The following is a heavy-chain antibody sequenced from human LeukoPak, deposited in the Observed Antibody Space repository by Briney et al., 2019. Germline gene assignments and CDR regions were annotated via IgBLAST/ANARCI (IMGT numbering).Heavy chain of an antibody. D-gene: IGHD3-22*01. V-gene: IGHV3-72*01. J-gene: IGHJ3*02. Sequence: QAGGSLRLSCAASGFIFSDHYMDWVRQAPGKGLEWVGRIRNRAKSYTTQYAPSVKDRFTISRDGSRNSLYLQMNSLKTEDTAVYFCTRVGDYCDSRGFSTDAFDIWGQGTMVTVSS. CDR3: TRVGDYCDSRGFSTDAFDI. CDR2: IRNRAKSYTT. CDR1: GFIFSDHY.